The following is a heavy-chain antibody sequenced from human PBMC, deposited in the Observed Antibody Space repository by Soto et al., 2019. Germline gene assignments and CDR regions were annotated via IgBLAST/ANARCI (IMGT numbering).Heavy chain of an antibody. J-gene: IGHJ4*01. Sequence: GGSLRLSCAASGFTFSDHYMDWVRQAPGKGLEWVGRIRNEANRYTTEYAASVKGRFTISRDDSRNYLYLQMNSLQTEDTAVYYCTRCDPLAPGTLDYWGQGALVTVSS. CDR3: TRCDPLAPGTLDY. V-gene: IGHV3-72*01. CDR2: IRNEANRYTT. CDR1: GFTFSDHY. D-gene: IGHD6-13*01.